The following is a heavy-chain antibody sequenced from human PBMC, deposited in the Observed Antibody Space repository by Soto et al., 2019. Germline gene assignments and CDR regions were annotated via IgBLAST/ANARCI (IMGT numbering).Heavy chain of an antibody. CDR3: VMVDNYVTPTPQDV. Sequence: QVQLVQSGDEVKKPGASVKVSCKASGYIFVNYGIAWVRQAPGQGLEWMGWISPFTGNTHSAKKVQGRLPMNTDTSTSNAYMDQGSLTSDDTAVYYCVMVDNYVTPTPQDVWGQGTTVTVSS. J-gene: IGHJ6*02. V-gene: IGHV1-18*01. CDR1: GYIFVNYG. CDR2: ISPFTGNT. D-gene: IGHD3-16*01.